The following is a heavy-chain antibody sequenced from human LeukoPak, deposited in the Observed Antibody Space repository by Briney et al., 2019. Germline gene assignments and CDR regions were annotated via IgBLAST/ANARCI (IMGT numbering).Heavy chain of an antibody. J-gene: IGHJ5*02. CDR3: TTVNLFSTWMRNWFDP. Sequence: GGSLRLSCAASGFTFSNAWMSWVRQAPGKGLEWVGRIKSKTDGGTTDYAAPVKGRFTISRDDSKNTLYLQMNSLKTEDTAVYYCTTVNLFSTWMRNWFDPWGQGTLVTVSS. CDR1: GFTFSNAW. D-gene: IGHD6-13*01. CDR2: IKSKTDGGTT. V-gene: IGHV3-15*01.